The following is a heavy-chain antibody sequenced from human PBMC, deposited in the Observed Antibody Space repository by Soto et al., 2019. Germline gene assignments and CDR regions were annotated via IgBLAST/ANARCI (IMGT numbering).Heavy chain of an antibody. J-gene: IGHJ5*02. V-gene: IGHV3-23*01. CDR2: FSGGGGGT. D-gene: IGHD1-1*01. CDR3: VRWNGFGDR. Sequence: EVQLLDSGGGLVQPGGSLRLSCAVSGFIISDYGVTWVRQAPGKGLEWVSGFSGGGGGTFYADSVKCRFTISRDDPKNTAYLQMNSLGAEDTAVYYCVRWNGFGDRWGQGTLVTVSS. CDR1: GFIISDYG.